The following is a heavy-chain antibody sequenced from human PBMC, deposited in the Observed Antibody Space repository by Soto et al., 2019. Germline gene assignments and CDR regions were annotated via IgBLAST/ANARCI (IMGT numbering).Heavy chain of an antibody. Sequence: PGESLRLSCAASGFTFSSYSMNWVRQSPGKGLEWVSSISSSSSYIYYADSVKGRFTLSRDTAKNSLYLQTTSLRAEDTHVYYCAREGSFNGFYYYSMDVWGKGTTVTVSS. CDR2: ISSSSSYI. J-gene: IGHJ6*03. CDR1: GFTFSSYS. V-gene: IGHV3-21*01. D-gene: IGHD2-8*01. CDR3: AREGSFNGFYYYSMDV.